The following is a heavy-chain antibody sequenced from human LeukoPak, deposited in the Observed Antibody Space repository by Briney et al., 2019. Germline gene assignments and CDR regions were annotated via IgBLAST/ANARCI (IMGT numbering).Heavy chain of an antibody. Sequence: SETLSLTCAVYGGSFSGYYWSWIRQPPGKGLEWVGEINHSGSTNYNPSLKSRVTISVDTSKNQFSLKLSSATAADTAVYYCARVDIVVVPAGPYRGMDVWGQGTTVTVSS. J-gene: IGHJ6*02. CDR2: INHSGST. V-gene: IGHV4-34*01. CDR1: GGSFSGYY. CDR3: ARVDIVVVPAGPYRGMDV. D-gene: IGHD2-2*03.